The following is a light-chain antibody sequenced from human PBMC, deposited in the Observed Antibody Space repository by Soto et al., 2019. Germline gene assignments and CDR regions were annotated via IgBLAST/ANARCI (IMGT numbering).Light chain of an antibody. CDR2: EVS. CDR3: SSYTSSSTLPYV. V-gene: IGLV2-14*01. CDR1: RSDIGDSNF. Sequence: QSALTQPASVSGSPGQSVTISCTGPRSDIGDSNFISWYQHSPGKAPRLLIYEVSNRPSGVSNRFSGSKSGNTASLTISGLQAEDEADYYCSSYTSSSTLPYVFGTGTKLTVL. J-gene: IGLJ1*01.